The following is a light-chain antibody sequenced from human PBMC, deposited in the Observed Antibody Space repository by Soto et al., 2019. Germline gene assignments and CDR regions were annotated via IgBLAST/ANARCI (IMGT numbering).Light chain of an antibody. CDR1: SSDIGKYNY. CDR3: SSYTGSNINTVV. J-gene: IGLJ2*01. CDR2: EVS. V-gene: IGLV2-14*01. Sequence: QSVLTQPASVSGSPGQSITISCTGTSSDIGKYNYVSWFQQHPAKAPKLIIFEVSTRPSGVSNRFSGSTSGNTASLTISGLQAEDEADYYCSSYTGSNINTVVFGGGTQLTVL.